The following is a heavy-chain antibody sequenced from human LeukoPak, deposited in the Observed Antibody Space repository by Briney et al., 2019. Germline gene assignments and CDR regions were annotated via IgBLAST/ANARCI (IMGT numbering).Heavy chain of an antibody. J-gene: IGHJ6*03. CDR3: ARPLYYYYYMDV. CDR1: GGSISDSRHY. CDR2: IHYSGST. Sequence: SETLSLTCTVSGGSISDSRHYWGWIRQPPGKGLEWIGSIHYSGSTYHNPSLRSRLTISVDTSKNQFSLKLISVTDADTAVYYCARPLYYYYYMDVWGKGTTVTVSS. V-gene: IGHV4-39*01.